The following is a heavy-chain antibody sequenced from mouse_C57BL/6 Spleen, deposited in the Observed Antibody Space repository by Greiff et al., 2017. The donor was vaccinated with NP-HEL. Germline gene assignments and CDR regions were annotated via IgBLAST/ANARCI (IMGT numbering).Heavy chain of an antibody. Sequence: QVQLQQPGTELVKPGASVKLSCKASGYTFTSYWMHWVKQRPGQGLEWIGNINPSNGGTNYNEKFKSKATLTVDKSSSTAYMQLSSLTSEDSAVYYGAELGQEGFYAMDYWGQGTSVTVSS. D-gene: IGHD4-1*01. CDR2: INPSNGGT. CDR3: AELGQEGFYAMDY. J-gene: IGHJ4*01. V-gene: IGHV1-53*01. CDR1: GYTFTSYW.